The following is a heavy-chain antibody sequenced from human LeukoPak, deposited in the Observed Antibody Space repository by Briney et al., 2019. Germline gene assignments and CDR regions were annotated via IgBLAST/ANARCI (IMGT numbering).Heavy chain of an antibody. V-gene: IGHV6-1*01. J-gene: IGHJ4*02. CDR1: GDSVSSNSVT. D-gene: IGHD1-26*01. CDR2: TYYRSKWYY. CDR3: ARDPVGGSTIFDY. Sequence: SQTLSLTCAISGDSVSSNSVTWNWIRQSPSRGLEWLGRTYYRSKWYYDYAVAVKSRISINPDTSKNQFSLQLSSVTPEDTAVYYCARDPVGGSTIFDYRGQGTLVTVSS.